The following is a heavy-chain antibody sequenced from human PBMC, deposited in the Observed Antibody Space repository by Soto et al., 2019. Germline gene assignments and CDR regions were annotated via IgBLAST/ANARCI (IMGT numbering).Heavy chain of an antibody. CDR2: FDPEDGET. CDR3: ATDYDSSGYSEGDAFDI. CDR1: GYSLTELS. D-gene: IGHD3-22*01. Sequence: XAVKGSYKVSGYSLTELSVHWVRQAPGKGLEWMGGFDPEDGETIYAQKFQGRVTMTEDTSTDTAYMELSSLRSEDTAVYYCATDYDSSGYSEGDAFDIWGQGTMVTVSS. V-gene: IGHV1-24*01. J-gene: IGHJ3*02.